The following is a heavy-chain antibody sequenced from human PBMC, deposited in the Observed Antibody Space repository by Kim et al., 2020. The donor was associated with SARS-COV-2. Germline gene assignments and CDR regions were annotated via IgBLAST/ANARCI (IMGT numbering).Heavy chain of an antibody. V-gene: IGHV4-31*03. J-gene: IGHJ5*02. Sequence: SETLSLTCTVSGGSISSGGYYWSWIRQHPGKGLEWIGYIYYSGSTYYNPSLKSRVTISVDTSKNQFSLKLSSVTAADTAVYYCARDHMLVEVRGVPSTGWFDPWGQGTLVTVSS. D-gene: IGHD3-10*01. CDR2: IYYSGST. CDR3: ARDHMLVEVRGVPSTGWFDP. CDR1: GGSISSGGYY.